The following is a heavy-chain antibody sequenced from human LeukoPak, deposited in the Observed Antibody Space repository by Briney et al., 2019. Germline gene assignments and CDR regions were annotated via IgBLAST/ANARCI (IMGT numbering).Heavy chain of an antibody. V-gene: IGHV4-4*07. CDR3: ARDRDTAMAHYFDY. D-gene: IGHD5-18*01. J-gene: IGHJ4*02. Sequence: SETLSLTCTVSGGSISSYYWSWIRQPAGKGLEWIGRIYTSGSTNYSPSLKSRVTMSVDTSKNQFSLKLSSVTAADTAVYYCARDRDTAMAHYFDYWGQGTPVTVSS. CDR2: IYTSGST. CDR1: GGSISSYY.